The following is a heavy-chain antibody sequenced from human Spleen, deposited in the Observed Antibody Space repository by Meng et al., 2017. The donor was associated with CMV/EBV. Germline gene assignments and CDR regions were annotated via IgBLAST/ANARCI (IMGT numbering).Heavy chain of an antibody. Sequence: SCAASGFTFSSYGMSWVRQAPGKGLEWVSTISGSGGSTYYADSVKGRFTISRDNSKNTLYLQMNSLRAEDTAVYYCAKGCSGGSCYSGWGQGTLVTVSS. CDR1: GFTFSSYG. V-gene: IGHV3-23*01. CDR3: AKGCSGGSCYSG. D-gene: IGHD2-15*01. CDR2: ISGSGGST. J-gene: IGHJ4*02.